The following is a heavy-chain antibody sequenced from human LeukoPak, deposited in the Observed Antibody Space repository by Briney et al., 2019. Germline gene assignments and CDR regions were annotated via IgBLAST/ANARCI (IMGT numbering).Heavy chain of an antibody. D-gene: IGHD3-22*01. CDR3: TRSPYYYDSSGYY. Sequence: GGSLRLSCTASGFTFGDYAMSWVRQAPGKGLEWVGFIRSIAYGGTTEYAASVKGRFTISRDDSKSIAYLQMNSLKTEATAVYYCTRSPYYYDSSGYYWGQGTLVTVSS. J-gene: IGHJ4*02. CDR2: IRSIAYGGTT. V-gene: IGHV3-49*04. CDR1: GFTFGDYA.